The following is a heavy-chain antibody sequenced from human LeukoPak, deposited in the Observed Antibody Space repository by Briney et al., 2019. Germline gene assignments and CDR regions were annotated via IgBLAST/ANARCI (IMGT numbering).Heavy chain of an antibody. D-gene: IGHD3-22*01. CDR1: GDSISSGDYY. J-gene: IGHJ4*02. CDR3: AREYYYDSSGYSVSWFDY. Sequence: SQTLSLTCTVSGDSISSGDYYWSWIRQPPGKGLEWIGYIYYSGSTYYNPSLKSRVTISVDTSKNQFSLKLSSVTAADTAVYYCAREYYYDSSGYSVSWFDYWGQGTLVTVSS. V-gene: IGHV4-30-4*01. CDR2: IYYSGST.